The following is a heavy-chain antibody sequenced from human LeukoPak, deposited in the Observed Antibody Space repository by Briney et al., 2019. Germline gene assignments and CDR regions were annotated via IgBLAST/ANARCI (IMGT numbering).Heavy chain of an antibody. CDR3: ARVPRGYSSSWYDY. Sequence: ASVKVSCKASGGTFSSYAISWVRQAPGQGLEWMGWINPNSGGTNYAQKFQGRVTMTRDTSISTAYMELSRLRSDDTAVYYCARVPRGYSSSWYDYWGQGTLVTVSS. V-gene: IGHV1-2*02. J-gene: IGHJ4*02. CDR2: INPNSGGT. D-gene: IGHD6-13*01. CDR1: GGTFSSYA.